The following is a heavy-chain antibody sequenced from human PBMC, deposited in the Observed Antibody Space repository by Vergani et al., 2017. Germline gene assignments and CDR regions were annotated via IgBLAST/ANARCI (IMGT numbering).Heavy chain of an antibody. V-gene: IGHV3-30*03. CDR3: ARDRAGGGYYYMDV. D-gene: IGHD2-15*01. J-gene: IGHJ6*03. CDR1: GFAFNNYG. CDR2: ISDGGSNE. Sequence: QVQLVESGGGVVQPGRSLRLSCEASGFAFNNYGIHWVRQAPGKGLEWVAVISDGGSNEHYVDSVKGRFTISRDNSKNTLYLQMNSLRAEDTAVYYCARDRAGGGYYYMDVWGTGTTVTVS.